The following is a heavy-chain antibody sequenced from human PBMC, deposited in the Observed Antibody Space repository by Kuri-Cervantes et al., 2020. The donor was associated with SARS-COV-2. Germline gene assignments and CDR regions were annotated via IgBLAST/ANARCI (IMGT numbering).Heavy chain of an antibody. CDR3: ARAPYCGGDCYGGPDY. J-gene: IGHJ4*02. V-gene: IGHV1-8*03. D-gene: IGHD2-21*01. Sequence: ASVKVSCKASGYTFTSYDINWVRQATGQGLEWMGWMNPNSGNTGYAQKFQGRVTITRNTSISTAYMELSSLRSEDTAVYYCARAPYCGGDCYGGPDYWGQGTLVTVSS. CDR1: GYTFTSYD. CDR2: MNPNSGNT.